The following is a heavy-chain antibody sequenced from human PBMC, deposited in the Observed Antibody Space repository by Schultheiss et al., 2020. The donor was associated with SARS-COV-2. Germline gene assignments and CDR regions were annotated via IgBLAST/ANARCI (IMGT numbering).Heavy chain of an antibody. D-gene: IGHD3-16*02. CDR2: ISWNSGSI. J-gene: IGHJ6*02. Sequence: GGSLRLSCAASGFTFSSYAMHWVRQAPGKGLEWVSGISWNSGSIGYADSVKGRFTISRDNAKNSLYLQMNSLRAEDTALYYCAKGNVWGSYRYPIYYYYYGMDVWGQGTTVTVSS. CDR1: GFTFSSYA. CDR3: AKGNVWGSYRYPIYYYYYGMDV. V-gene: IGHV3-9*01.